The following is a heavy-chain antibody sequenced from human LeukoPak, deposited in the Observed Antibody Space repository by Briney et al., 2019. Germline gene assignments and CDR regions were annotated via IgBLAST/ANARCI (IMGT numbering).Heavy chain of an antibody. J-gene: IGHJ4*02. CDR2: MNPNSGNT. CDR3: AKDQLGIAAAGQDFDY. Sequence: ASVKVSCKASGYTFTSYDINWVRQATGQGLEWMGWMNPNSGNTGYAQKFQGRVTMTRNTSISTAYMELSSLRSEDTAVYYCAKDQLGIAAAGQDFDYWGQGTLVTVSS. CDR1: GYTFTSYD. V-gene: IGHV1-8*01. D-gene: IGHD6-13*01.